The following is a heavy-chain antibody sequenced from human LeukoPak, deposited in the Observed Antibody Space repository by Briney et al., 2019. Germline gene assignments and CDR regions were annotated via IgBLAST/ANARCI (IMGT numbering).Heavy chain of an antibody. D-gene: IGHD3-3*01. CDR1: GGSISSNTYY. Sequence: SETLSLTCTVSGGSISSNTYYWGWIRQPPGKGLEWIGSIFYSGSTNYNPSLKSRVTIAVDTSKNQFSLNLSSVTAADTAVYYCAREWSNFGSEYWGQGTLVTVSS. V-gene: IGHV4-39*02. J-gene: IGHJ4*02. CDR2: IFYSGST. CDR3: AREWSNFGSEY.